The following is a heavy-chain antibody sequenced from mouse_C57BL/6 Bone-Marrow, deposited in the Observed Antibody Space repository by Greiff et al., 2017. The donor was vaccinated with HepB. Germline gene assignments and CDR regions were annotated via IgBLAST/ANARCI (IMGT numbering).Heavy chain of an antibody. V-gene: IGHV14-3*01. CDR3: AIYWVYDYGSRPSHYAMDY. CDR2: IDPANGNT. Sequence: EVQLQQSVAELVRPGASVKLSCTASGFTINNTYMHWVKQRPEQGLEWIGRIDPANGNTKYAPKFQGKATITADTSSNTAYLQLSSLTSEDTAIYYCAIYWVYDYGSRPSHYAMDYWGQGTSVTVSS. J-gene: IGHJ4*01. D-gene: IGHD1-1*01. CDR1: GFTINNTY.